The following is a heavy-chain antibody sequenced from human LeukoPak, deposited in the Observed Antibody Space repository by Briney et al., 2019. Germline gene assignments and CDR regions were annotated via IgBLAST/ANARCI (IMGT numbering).Heavy chain of an antibody. J-gene: IGHJ4*02. Sequence: ASETLSLTCTVSGGSISSSSYYWGWIRQPPGKGLEWIGSIYYSGSTYYNPSLKSRVTISVDTSKNQFSLKLSSVTAADTAVYYCARLLGYCSSTSCYEFVDYWGQGTLVTVSS. D-gene: IGHD2-2*01. CDR2: IYYSGST. CDR3: ARLLGYCSSTSCYEFVDY. V-gene: IGHV4-39*01. CDR1: GGSISSSSYY.